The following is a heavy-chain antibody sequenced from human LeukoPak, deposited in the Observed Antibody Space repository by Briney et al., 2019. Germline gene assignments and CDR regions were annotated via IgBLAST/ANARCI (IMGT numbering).Heavy chain of an antibody. CDR3: ARDQEVKWWFGELWPEGPMDV. D-gene: IGHD3-10*01. CDR2: ISAYNGNT. CDR1: GYTFTSYG. J-gene: IGHJ6*04. V-gene: IGHV1-18*01. Sequence: GASVKVSCKASGYTFTSYGISWVRQAPGQGLEWMGWISAYNGNTNYAQKLQGRVTMTTDTSTSTAYMELRSLRSDDTAVYYCARDQEVKWWFGELWPEGPMDVWGKGTTVTISS.